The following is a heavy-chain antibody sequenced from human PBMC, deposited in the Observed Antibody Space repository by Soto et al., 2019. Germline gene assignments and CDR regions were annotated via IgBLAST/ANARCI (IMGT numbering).Heavy chain of an antibody. J-gene: IGHJ6*02. CDR1: GFTFSSYA. V-gene: IGHV3-23*01. CDR2: ISGSGGST. CDR3: AKGAYCGGDCYYGMDV. D-gene: IGHD2-21*01. Sequence: EVQLLESGGGLVQPGGSLRLSCAASGFTFSSYAMSWVRQAPGKGLEWVSAISGSGGSTYYPDSVKGRFTISRDNSKNTLYLQMNSLRAEDTAVYYCAKGAYCGGDCYYGMDVWGQGTTVTVSS.